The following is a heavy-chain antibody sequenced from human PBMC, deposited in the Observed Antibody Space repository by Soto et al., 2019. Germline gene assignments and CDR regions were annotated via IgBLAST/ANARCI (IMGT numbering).Heavy chain of an antibody. J-gene: IGHJ3*02. D-gene: IGHD5-12*01. Sequence: PSETLSLTCTVSGGSISSYYWSWIRQPPGKGLEWIGYIYYSGSTNYNPSLKSRVTISVDTSKNQFSLKLSSVTAADTAVHYCARLSEYSGYAVYAFDIWGQGTMVTVSS. V-gene: IGHV4-59*08. CDR2: IYYSGST. CDR3: ARLSEYSGYAVYAFDI. CDR1: GGSISSYY.